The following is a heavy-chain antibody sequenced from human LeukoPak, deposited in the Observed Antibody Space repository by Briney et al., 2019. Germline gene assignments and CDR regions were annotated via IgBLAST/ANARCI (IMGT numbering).Heavy chain of an antibody. CDR1: GYSFTSYW. J-gene: IGHJ3*02. CDR2: IYPGDSDT. Sequence: GESLKISCKGSGYSFTSYWIGWVRQMPGKGLEWMGIIYPGDSDTRYSPSFQGQVTISADKSISTAYLQWSSLKASDTAMYYCAGALSELLFDDAFDIWGKGKRVTVSS. D-gene: IGHD3-10*01. V-gene: IGHV5-51*01. CDR3: AGALSELLFDDAFDI.